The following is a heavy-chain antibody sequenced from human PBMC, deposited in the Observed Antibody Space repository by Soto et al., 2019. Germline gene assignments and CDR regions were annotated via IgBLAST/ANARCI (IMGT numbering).Heavy chain of an antibody. Sequence: SETLSLTCTVSGGSISSYYWSWIRQRPGKGLEWIGYIYYSGSTNYNPSLKSRVTISVDTSKNQFSLKLSSVTAADTAVYYCAREGLKYYYDSSGYFDYWGQGTLVTVSS. V-gene: IGHV4-59*01. CDR1: GGSISSYY. J-gene: IGHJ4*02. D-gene: IGHD3-22*01. CDR3: AREGLKYYYDSSGYFDY. CDR2: IYYSGST.